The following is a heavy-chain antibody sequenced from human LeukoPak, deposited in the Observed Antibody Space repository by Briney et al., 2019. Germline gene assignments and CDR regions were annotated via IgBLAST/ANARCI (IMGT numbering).Heavy chain of an antibody. V-gene: IGHV1-24*01. J-gene: IGHJ6*02. CDR1: GYTLTELS. CDR3: ATESGFWSGYCMDV. CDR2: FDPEDGET. Sequence: ASVKVSCKVSGYTLTELSMHWVRQAPGKGLEWMGGFDPEDGETIYVQKFQGRVTMTEDTSTDTAYMELSSLRSEDTAVYYCATESGFWSGYCMDVWGQGTTVTVSS. D-gene: IGHD3-3*01.